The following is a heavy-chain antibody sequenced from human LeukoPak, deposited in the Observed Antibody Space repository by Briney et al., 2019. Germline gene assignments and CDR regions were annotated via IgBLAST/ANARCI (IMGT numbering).Heavy chain of an antibody. CDR3: AKVYCSSTSCHEDWFDP. D-gene: IGHD2-2*01. CDR2: ISSSGSTI. J-gene: IGHJ5*02. Sequence: GGSLRLSCAASGFTFSDYYMSWIRQAPGKGLEWVSYISSSGSTIYYADSVKGRFTISRDNAKNSLYLQMNSLRAEDTAVYYCAKVYCSSTSCHEDWFDPWGQGTLVTVSS. CDR1: GFTFSDYY. V-gene: IGHV3-11*04.